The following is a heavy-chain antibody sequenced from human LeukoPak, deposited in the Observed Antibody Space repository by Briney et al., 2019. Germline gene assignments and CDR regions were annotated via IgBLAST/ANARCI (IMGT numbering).Heavy chain of an antibody. V-gene: IGHV3-23*01. J-gene: IGHJ4*02. CDR2: IGSGGST. Sequence: GGSLRLSCAASGFTLTTYAMSWVRPAPRKGLEWVSSIGSGGSTFHADSVKGRFTISRDNSKNTLYLQMNSLTAEDTAVYYCAKGQSRSGYFDAWGQGTLVTVSS. CDR1: GFTLTTYA. CDR3: AKGQSRSGYFDA.